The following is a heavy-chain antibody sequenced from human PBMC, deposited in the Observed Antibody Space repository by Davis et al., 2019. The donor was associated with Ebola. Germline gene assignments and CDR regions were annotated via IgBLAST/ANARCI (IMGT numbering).Heavy chain of an antibody. V-gene: IGHV4-39*01. D-gene: IGHD3-3*01. CDR1: GGSISSSSYY. J-gene: IGHJ5*02. CDR2: IYYSGST. Sequence: MPSETLSLTCTVSGGSISSSSYYWGWIRQPPGKGLEWIGSIYYSGSTYYNPSLKSRVTISVDTSKNQFSLKLSSVTAADTAVYYCVRLNRITIFGVVIIPGWFDPWGQGTLVTVSS. CDR3: VRLNRITIFGVVIIPGWFDP.